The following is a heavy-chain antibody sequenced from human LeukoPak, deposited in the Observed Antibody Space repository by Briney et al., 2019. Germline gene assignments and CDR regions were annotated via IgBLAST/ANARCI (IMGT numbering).Heavy chain of an antibody. CDR2: MNPNSGNT. D-gene: IGHD1-26*01. CDR1: GYTFTSYD. V-gene: IGHV1-8*03. J-gene: IGHJ4*02. Sequence: ASVKVSCKASGYTFTSYDINWVRQATGQGLEWMGWMNPNSGNTGYAQKFQGRVTITRNTSISTAYMELSSLRFEDTAVYYCARSGGGSYFFDYWGQGTLVTVSS. CDR3: ARSGGGSYFFDY.